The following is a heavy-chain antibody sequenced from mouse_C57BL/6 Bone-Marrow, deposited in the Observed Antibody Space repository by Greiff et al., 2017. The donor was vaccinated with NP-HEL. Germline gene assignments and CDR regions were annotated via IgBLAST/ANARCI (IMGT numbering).Heavy chain of an antibody. CDR1: GFTFSSYA. CDR3: ARDRPYYYYGSSCGWYLDV. CDR2: ISDGGSYT. V-gene: IGHV5-4*01. D-gene: IGHD1-1*01. J-gene: IGHJ1*03. Sequence: DVQLVEPGGGLVKPGGSLKLSCAASGFTFSSYAMSWVRQTPEKRLEWVATISDGGSYTYYPDNVKGRFTISRDNAKNNLYLQMSHLKSEDTAMYYCARDRPYYYYGSSCGWYLDVWGTGTTVTVSA.